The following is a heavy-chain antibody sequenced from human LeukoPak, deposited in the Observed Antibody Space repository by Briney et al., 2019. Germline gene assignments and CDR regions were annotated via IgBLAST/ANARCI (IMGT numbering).Heavy chain of an antibody. CDR3: AKDEGYYYDSSGLDY. J-gene: IGHJ4*02. D-gene: IGHD3-22*01. CDR1: GFTFSSYA. CDR2: ISGSGGST. V-gene: IGHV3-23*01. Sequence: AGGSLRLSCATSGFTFSSYAMSWVRQAPGKGLEWVSAISGSGGSTYYADSVKGRFTISRDNSKNTLYLQMNSLRAEDTAVYYCAKDEGYYYDSSGLDYWGQGTLVTVSS.